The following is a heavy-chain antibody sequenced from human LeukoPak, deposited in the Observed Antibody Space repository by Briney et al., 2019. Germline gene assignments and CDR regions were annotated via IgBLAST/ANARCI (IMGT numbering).Heavy chain of an antibody. D-gene: IGHD3-22*01. J-gene: IGHJ4*02. CDR3: ARDGSSSGYYYFDY. CDR1: GYSISSGDY. Sequence: SETLSLTCTVSGYSISSGDYWGWIRQPPGKGLECIGSIYHSGSAYYNPSLKSRVTISVDTSKNQFSLKLSSVTAADTAVYYCARDGSSSGYYYFDYWGQGTLVTVSS. V-gene: IGHV4-38-2*02. CDR2: IYHSGSA.